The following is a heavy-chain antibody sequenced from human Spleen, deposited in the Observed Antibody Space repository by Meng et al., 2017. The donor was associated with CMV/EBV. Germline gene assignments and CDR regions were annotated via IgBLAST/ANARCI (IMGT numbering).Heavy chain of an antibody. Sequence: GGSLRLSCTTSGFTLSSYGMHWVRQAPGKGLEWVAVLWSDGMKRYYGDSVKGRFTISRDNAKNSLYLQMNSLRAEDTAVYYCARDLSGSSGYWGQGTLVTVSS. CDR3: ARDLSGSSGY. CDR2: LWSDGMKR. J-gene: IGHJ4*02. V-gene: IGHV3-33*01. CDR1: GFTLSSYG. D-gene: IGHD1-26*01.